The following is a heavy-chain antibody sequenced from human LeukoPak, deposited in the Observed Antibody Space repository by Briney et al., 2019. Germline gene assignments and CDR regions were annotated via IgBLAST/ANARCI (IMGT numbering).Heavy chain of an antibody. D-gene: IGHD3-10*01. CDR1: GFTFSSYS. V-gene: IGHV3-21*04. CDR3: ASGSGSYRTPYYYMDV. J-gene: IGHJ6*03. Sequence: RGSLRLSCAASGFTFSSYSMNWVRQAPGKGLEWVSSISSSSSYIYYADSVKGRFTISRDNSKNTLYLQMNSLRAEDTAVYYCASGSGSYRTPYYYMDVWGTGTTVTVSS. CDR2: ISSSSSYI.